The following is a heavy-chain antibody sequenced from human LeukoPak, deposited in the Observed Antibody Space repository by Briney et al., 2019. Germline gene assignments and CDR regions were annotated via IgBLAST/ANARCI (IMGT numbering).Heavy chain of an antibody. Sequence: SQTLSLTCAISGDSVSSNSAAWNWIRQSPSRGLEWLGRTYYRSKWYNDNAVSVKSRITINPDTSKNQFSLQLNSVTPEDTAVYYCAREEEYCSGGSCYWYYFDYWGQGTLVTVSS. D-gene: IGHD2-15*01. V-gene: IGHV6-1*01. CDR2: TYYRSKWYN. CDR3: AREEEYCSGGSCYWYYFDY. CDR1: GDSVSSNSAA. J-gene: IGHJ4*02.